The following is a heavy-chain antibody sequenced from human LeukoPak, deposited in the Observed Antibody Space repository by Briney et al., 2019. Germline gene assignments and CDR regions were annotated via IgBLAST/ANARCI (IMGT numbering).Heavy chain of an antibody. Sequence: GGSLRLSCAASGFTFSSYAMHWVRQAPGKGLEWVAVISYDGSNKYYADSVKGRFTISRDNSKNTLYLQMNSLRAEDTAVYYCARAPSGSPDYWGQGTLATVSS. CDR1: GFTFSSYA. CDR2: ISYDGSNK. J-gene: IGHJ4*02. CDR3: ARAPSGSPDY. D-gene: IGHD1-26*01. V-gene: IGHV3-30-3*01.